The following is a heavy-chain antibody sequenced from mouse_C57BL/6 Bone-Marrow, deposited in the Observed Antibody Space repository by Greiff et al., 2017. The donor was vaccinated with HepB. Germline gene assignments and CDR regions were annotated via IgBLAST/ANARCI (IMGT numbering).Heavy chain of an antibody. D-gene: IGHD2-2*01. CDR1: GYAFSSYW. J-gene: IGHJ4*01. Sequence: LQESGAELVKPGASVKISCKASGYAFSSYWMNWVKQRPGKGLEWIGQIYPGDGDTNYNGKFKGKATLTADKSSSTAYMQLSSLTSADSAVYFCAGGYYYAMDYWGQGTSVTVSS. V-gene: IGHV1-80*01. CDR2: IYPGDGDT. CDR3: AGGYYYAMDY.